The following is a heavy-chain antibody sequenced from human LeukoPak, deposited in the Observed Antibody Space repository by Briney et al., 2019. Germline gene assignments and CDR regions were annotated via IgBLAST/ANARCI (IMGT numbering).Heavy chain of an antibody. Sequence: GGSLRLSCEASGFTFSEHSMSWVRQAPGKGLEWVSTIKRGGSNTYYTDSVEGRFTISRDNSKNTLYLEMNTLRAEDTAVYYCAKGGYESCFDPWGQGTQVTVSS. D-gene: IGHD2-15*01. J-gene: IGHJ5*02. CDR1: GFTFSEHS. V-gene: IGHV3-23*05. CDR2: IKRGGSNT. CDR3: AKGGYESCFDP.